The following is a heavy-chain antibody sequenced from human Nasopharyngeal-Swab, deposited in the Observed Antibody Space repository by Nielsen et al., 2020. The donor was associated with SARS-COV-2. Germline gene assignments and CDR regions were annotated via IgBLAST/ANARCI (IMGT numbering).Heavy chain of an antibody. CDR2: FYSGGSST. Sequence: GESLKISCAASGSTFSGYAMTWVRQAPGKGLEWVSTFYSGGSSTFYAEPVKGRFTISRDNAKNTLYLQMNSLRVEDTAEYYCALSRDYRTFNYWGQGTLVTVSS. V-gene: IGHV3-23*03. CDR3: ALSRDYRTFNY. J-gene: IGHJ4*02. D-gene: IGHD4-11*01. CDR1: GSTFSGYA.